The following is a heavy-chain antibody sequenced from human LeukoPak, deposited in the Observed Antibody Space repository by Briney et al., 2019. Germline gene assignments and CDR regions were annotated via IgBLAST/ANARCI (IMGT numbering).Heavy chain of an antibody. Sequence: TLSLTCTVSGGSISSGGYYWSWIRQHPGKGLEWIGYIYYSGSTYYNPSLKSRVTISVDTSKNQFSLKLSSVTAADTAVYYCARVLYCSGGSCYHFDYWGQGTLVTVSS. J-gene: IGHJ4*02. V-gene: IGHV4-31*03. D-gene: IGHD2-15*01. CDR1: GGSISSGGYY. CDR3: ARVLYCSGGSCYHFDY. CDR2: IYYSGST.